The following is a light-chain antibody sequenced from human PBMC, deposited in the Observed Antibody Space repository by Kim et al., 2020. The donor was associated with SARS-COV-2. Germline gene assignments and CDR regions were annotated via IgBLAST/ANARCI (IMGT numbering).Light chain of an antibody. CDR3: QSYNDISVI. J-gene: IGLJ6*01. V-gene: IGLV6-57*03. Sequence: GKTVTISCARSSGSVADNFVQWYQHRPGSAPSTLIYDNNQRPSGVPDRFSGSIDSSSNSASLTISGLKTEDEADYYCQSYNDISVIFGGGTKVTVL. CDR1: SGSVADNF. CDR2: DNN.